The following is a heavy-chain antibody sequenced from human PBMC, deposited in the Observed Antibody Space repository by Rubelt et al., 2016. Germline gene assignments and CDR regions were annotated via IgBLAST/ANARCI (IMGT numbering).Heavy chain of an antibody. D-gene: IGHD3-22*01. Sequence: EVQLVESGGGLIQPGGSLRLSCAASGFTVSSNYMSWVRQAPGKGLEWVSVISSGGSTYYAASGKGRFTISRDNSKNTLYLQMNSLRAEDTALYYCAREYDSSGYYYYWGQGTLVTVSS. CDR3: AREYDSSGYYYY. V-gene: IGHV3-53*01. CDR1: GFTVSSNY. CDR2: ISSGGST. J-gene: IGHJ4*02.